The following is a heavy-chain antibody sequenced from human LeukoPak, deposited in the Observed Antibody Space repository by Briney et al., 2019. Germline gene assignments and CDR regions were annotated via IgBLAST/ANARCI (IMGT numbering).Heavy chain of an antibody. V-gene: IGHV4-34*01. CDR3: ARVLDGGYCSGGSCYSALDY. Sequence: SETLSLTCAVYGGSFSGYYWSWIRQPPGKGLEWIGEINHSGSTNYNPSLKSRVTISVDTSKNQFSLKLSSVTAADTAVYYCARVLDGGYCSGGSCYSALDYWGQGTLVTVSS. J-gene: IGHJ4*02. CDR1: GGSFSGYY. CDR2: INHSGST. D-gene: IGHD2-15*01.